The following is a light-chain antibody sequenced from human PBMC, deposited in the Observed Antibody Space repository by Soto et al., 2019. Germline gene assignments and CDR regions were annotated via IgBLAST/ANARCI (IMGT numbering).Light chain of an antibody. CDR1: TGAVTSGHY. V-gene: IGLV7-46*01. CDR3: LVIYGGVGEV. Sequence: QAVVTQEPSLTVSPGGTVTLTCGSSTGAVTSGHYPHWFQQKPGQAPRTLIYDTSNKRPWTPARFSGSLLGGKAALTLSGAQPEDEADYYCLVIYGGVGEVFGTGTKVTVL. CDR2: DTS. J-gene: IGLJ1*01.